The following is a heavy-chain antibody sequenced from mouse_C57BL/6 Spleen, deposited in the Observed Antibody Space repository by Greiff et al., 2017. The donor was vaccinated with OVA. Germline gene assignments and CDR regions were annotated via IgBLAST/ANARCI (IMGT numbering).Heavy chain of an antibody. J-gene: IGHJ4*01. CDR1: GFTFSSYG. D-gene: IGHD2-3*01. V-gene: IGHV5-6*02. CDR2: ISSGGSYT. Sequence: EVMLVESGGDLVKPGGSLKLSCAASGFTFSSYGMSWVRQTPDKRLEWVATISSGGSYTYYPDSVKGRFTISRDNAKNTLYLQMSSLKSEDTAMYYCARLDGYYPYYAMDYWGQGTSVTVSS. CDR3: ARLDGYYPYYAMDY.